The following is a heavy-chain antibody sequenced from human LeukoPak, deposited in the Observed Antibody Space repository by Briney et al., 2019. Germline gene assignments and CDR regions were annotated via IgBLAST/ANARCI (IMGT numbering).Heavy chain of an antibody. CDR3: ARARWFSTGWFLGY. CDR2: VNPQGSET. D-gene: IGHD6-19*01. J-gene: IGHJ4*02. CDR1: GFTFSSYW. V-gene: IGHV3-74*01. Sequence: GGSLRLSCAASGFTFSSYWMHWVRQAPGKGLVWVSRVNPQGSETSYTDSVKGRFTISRDNAKDALHLRMDNLRVKDTAVYYCARARWFSTGWFLGYWGQGTLVTVSS.